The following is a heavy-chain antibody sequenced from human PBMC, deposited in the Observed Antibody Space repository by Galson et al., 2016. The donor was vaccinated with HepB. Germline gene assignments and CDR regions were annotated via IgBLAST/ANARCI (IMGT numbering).Heavy chain of an antibody. CDR1: GYTFTTYW. J-gene: IGHJ1*01. Sequence: QSGAEVKKPGESLRISCKGSGYTFTTYWISWVRQMPGKGLEWMGRIDPTDSYTNNNPSFQGHVTISADKSISTAYLQWSSLKASDTAMYYCARRGAGEYFQHWGQGTMVTVSS. CDR3: ARRGAGEYFQH. V-gene: IGHV5-10-1*01. CDR2: IDPTDSYT. D-gene: IGHD1-26*01.